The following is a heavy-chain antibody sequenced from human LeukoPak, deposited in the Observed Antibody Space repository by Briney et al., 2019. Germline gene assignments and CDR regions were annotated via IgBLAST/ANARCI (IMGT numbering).Heavy chain of an antibody. J-gene: IGHJ5*02. CDR2: INHSGST. D-gene: IGHD2-15*01. CDR3: ARGFRRYCSGGSCYFNWFDP. CDR1: GFTFSSYW. V-gene: IGHV4-34*01. Sequence: GSLRLSCAASGFTFSSYWMSWVRQPPGKGLEWIGEINHSGSTNYNPSLKSRVTISVDTSKNQFSLKLSSVTAADTAVYYCARGFRRYCSGGSCYFNWFDPWGQGTLVTVSS.